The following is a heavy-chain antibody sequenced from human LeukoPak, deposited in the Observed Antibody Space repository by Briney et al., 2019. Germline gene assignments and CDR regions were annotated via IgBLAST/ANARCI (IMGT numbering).Heavy chain of an antibody. CDR3: AGVGTYSSGPQTVDY. D-gene: IGHD6-19*01. V-gene: IGHV4-59*01. Sequence: SETLSLTCTVSGGSISSYYWGWIRQPPGKGLEWIGYIYYSGSTNYNPSLKSRVTISVDTSKNQFSLKLSSVTAADTAVYYCAGVGTYSSGPQTVDYWGQGTLVTVSS. CDR1: GGSISSYY. CDR2: IYYSGST. J-gene: IGHJ4*02.